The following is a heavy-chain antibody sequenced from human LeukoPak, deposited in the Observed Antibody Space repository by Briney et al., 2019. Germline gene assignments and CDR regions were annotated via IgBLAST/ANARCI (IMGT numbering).Heavy chain of an antibody. J-gene: IGHJ6*03. CDR2: IIPIFGTA. V-gene: IGHV1-69*13. D-gene: IGHD3-10*01. CDR3: ARGGVTMVRGVITDEPYYYYYMDV. CDR1: GGTFSSYA. Sequence: GASVKVSCKASGGTFSSYAISWVRQAPGQGLEWMGGIIPIFGTANYAQKFQGRVTITADESTSTAYMELSSLRSEDTAVYYCARGGVTMVRGVITDEPYYYYYMDVWGKGTTVTISS.